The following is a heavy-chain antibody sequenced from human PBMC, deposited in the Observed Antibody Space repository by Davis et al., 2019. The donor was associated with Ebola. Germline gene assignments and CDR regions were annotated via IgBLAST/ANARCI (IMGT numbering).Heavy chain of an antibody. CDR1: GITLSSYS. J-gene: IGHJ4*02. CDR2: ISRGASTI. CDR3: ARDPGSTYYGAYFDY. D-gene: IGHD1-26*01. V-gene: IGHV3-48*02. Sequence: GGSLRLSCAASGITLSSYSMNWVRQAPGKGLEWVSYISRGASTIYYADSVKGRFAISRDNAKNSLYLQMNSLTDEDTAVYYCARDPGSTYYGAYFDYWGQGTLVTVSA.